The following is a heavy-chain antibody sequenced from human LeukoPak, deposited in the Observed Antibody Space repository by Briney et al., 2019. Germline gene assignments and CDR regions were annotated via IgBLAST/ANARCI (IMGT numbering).Heavy chain of an antibody. CDR2: ISHSGST. D-gene: IGHD3-22*01. CDR3: ARGPYSYDSSGAFDI. Sequence: PSETLSLTCTVSGGSLSPYYWSWIRQSPGKGLEWIGYISHSGSTNYNPSLKSRVTISVDTSKNQFSLKLSSVTAADTAVYFCARGPYSYDSSGAFDIWGQGTMVTVSS. J-gene: IGHJ3*02. CDR1: GGSLSPYY. V-gene: IGHV4-59*08.